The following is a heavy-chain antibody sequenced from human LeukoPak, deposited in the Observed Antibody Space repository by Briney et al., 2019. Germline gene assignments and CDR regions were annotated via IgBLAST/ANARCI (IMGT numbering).Heavy chain of an antibody. Sequence: TPSETLSLTCAVYGGSFSGYYWSWIRQPPGKGLEWIGEINHSGSTNYNPSLKSRVTISVDTPKNQFSLKLSSVTAADTAVYYCAREGVVGAYGHFDYWGQGTLVTVSS. CDR1: GGSFSGYY. D-gene: IGHD2-15*01. J-gene: IGHJ4*02. CDR3: AREGVVGAYGHFDY. V-gene: IGHV4-34*01. CDR2: INHSGST.